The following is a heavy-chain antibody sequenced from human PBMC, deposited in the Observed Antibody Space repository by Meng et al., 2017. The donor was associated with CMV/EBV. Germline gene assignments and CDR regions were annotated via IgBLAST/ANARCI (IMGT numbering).Heavy chain of an antibody. D-gene: IGHD1-7*01. J-gene: IGHJ4*02. Sequence: GESLKISCAASGFTFSSYGMHWVRQAPGKGLEWVAFIRYDGSNKYYADSVKGRFTISRDNSKNTLYLQINSLRAEDTAVYYCAKVLSNWNYLGAFDYWGQGTLVTVSS. CDR1: GFTFSSYG. CDR2: IRYDGSNK. V-gene: IGHV3-30*02. CDR3: AKVLSNWNYLGAFDY.